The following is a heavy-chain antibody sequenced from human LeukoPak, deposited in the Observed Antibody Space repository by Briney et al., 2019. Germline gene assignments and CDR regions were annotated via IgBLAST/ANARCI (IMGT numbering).Heavy chain of an antibody. D-gene: IGHD4-17*01. CDR2: IYYSGST. CDR1: GGSISSSY. Sequence: SETLSLTCTVSGGSISSSYWSWIRQPPGKGLEYIGYIYYSGSTNYKPSLKSRVTISVDTSKNQFSLKLSSVTAADTAVYYCARDAVLVGRDYGTYDIWGRGTMVTVSS. CDR3: ARDAVLVGRDYGTYDI. V-gene: IGHV4-59*01. J-gene: IGHJ3*02.